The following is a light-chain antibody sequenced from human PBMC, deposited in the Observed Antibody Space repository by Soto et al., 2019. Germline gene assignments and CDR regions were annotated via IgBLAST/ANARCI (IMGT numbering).Light chain of an antibody. CDR1: SSDVGGYNY. J-gene: IGLJ2*01. V-gene: IGLV2-8*01. CDR2: EVS. CDR3: SSYEGSNNLV. Sequence: QSALTQPPSASGSPGQSVTISCTGSSSDVGGYNYVSWYQQYPGKVPKLMIYEVSQRPSGVPDRFSGSKSGNTASLTVSGLQVEDEADYYCSSYEGSNNLVFGGATKLTVL.